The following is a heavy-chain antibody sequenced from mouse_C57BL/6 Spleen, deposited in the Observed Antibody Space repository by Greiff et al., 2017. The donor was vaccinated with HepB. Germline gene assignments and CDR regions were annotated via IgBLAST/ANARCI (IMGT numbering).Heavy chain of an antibody. Sequence: DVMLVESGGDLVKPGGSLKLSCAASGFTFSSYGMSWVRQTPDKRLEWVATISSGGSYTYYPDSVKGRFTISRDNAKNTLYLQMSSLKSEDTAMYYCARQGLTTVVADYFDYWGQGTTLTVSS. CDR2: ISSGGSYT. CDR3: ARQGLTTVVADYFDY. D-gene: IGHD1-1*01. V-gene: IGHV5-6*02. J-gene: IGHJ2*01. CDR1: GFTFSSYG.